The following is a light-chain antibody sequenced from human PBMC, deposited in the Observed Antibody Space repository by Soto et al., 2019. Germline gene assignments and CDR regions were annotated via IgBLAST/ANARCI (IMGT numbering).Light chain of an antibody. CDR1: QSISSW. CDR3: QQYNT. CDR2: KAS. J-gene: IGKJ1*01. V-gene: IGKV1-5*03. Sequence: DIQMTQSPSTLSASVGDRVTITCRTSQSISSWLAWYQQKPGKAPKLLIYKASSLESGVPSRFSGSGSGTEFTLTISSLQPDDFATYYCQQYNTFGQGTKVEIK.